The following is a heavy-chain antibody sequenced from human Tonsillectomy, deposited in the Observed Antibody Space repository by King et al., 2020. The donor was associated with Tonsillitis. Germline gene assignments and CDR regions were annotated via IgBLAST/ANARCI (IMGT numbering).Heavy chain of an antibody. D-gene: IGHD3-10*01. J-gene: IGHJ4*02. Sequence: QLVQSGAEVKKPGASVKVSCKASGYTFTSYYMHWVRQAPGQGLEWMGIINPSGGSTSYAQKFQGRVTMTRDTSTSTVYMELGSLRSGDTAVYYCARSGGYYGSGTKLGYFDYWGQGTLVTVSS. CDR2: INPSGGST. CDR3: ARSGGYYGSGTKLGYFDY. CDR1: GYTFTSYY. V-gene: IGHV1-46*01.